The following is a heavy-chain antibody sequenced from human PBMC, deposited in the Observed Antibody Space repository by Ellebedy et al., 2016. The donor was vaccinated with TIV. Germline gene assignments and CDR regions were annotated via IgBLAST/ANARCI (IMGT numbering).Heavy chain of an antibody. Sequence: SVKVSXKASGGTFSSYAISWVRQAPGQGLEWMGGIIPIFGTANYAQKFQGRVTITADESTSTAYMELSSLRSEDTAVYYCARDTRVTTFLGLVYGMDVWGQGTTVTVSS. CDR2: IIPIFGTA. CDR3: ARDTRVTTFLGLVYGMDV. V-gene: IGHV1-69*13. J-gene: IGHJ6*02. CDR1: GGTFSSYA. D-gene: IGHD4-11*01.